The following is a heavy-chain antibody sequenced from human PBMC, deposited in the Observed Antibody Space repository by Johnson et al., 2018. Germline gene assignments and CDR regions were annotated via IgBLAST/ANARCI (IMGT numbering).Heavy chain of an antibody. Sequence: VQLVQSGGGFLQPGGSLRISCAASGFTFSNYWMHWVRQAPGKGLVWVSRINTDGSPTNYADSVKGRFTISRDNAKNTVYLQMNSLRVEDTAVYYCTRDRFGHCKGGICNYSYLDVWGKGTTVTVSS. J-gene: IGHJ6*03. CDR1: GFTFSNYW. CDR3: TRDRFGHCKGGICNYSYLDV. CDR2: INTDGSPT. D-gene: IGHD2-15*01. V-gene: IGHV3-74*01.